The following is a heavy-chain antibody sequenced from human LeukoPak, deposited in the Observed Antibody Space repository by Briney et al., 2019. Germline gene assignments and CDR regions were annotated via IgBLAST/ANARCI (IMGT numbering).Heavy chain of an antibody. D-gene: IGHD7-27*01. V-gene: IGHV3-30*02. CDR1: GFTFSSYG. CDR3: AXDSPLTGDYLFDY. J-gene: IGHJ4*02. CDR2: IRYDGSNK. Sequence: GGSLRLSCAASGFTFSSYGMHWVRQAPGKGLEWVAFIRYDGSNKYYADSVKGRFTISRDNSKNTLYLQMNSLRAEDTAVYYCAXDSPLTGDYLFDYWGQGTLVTVSS.